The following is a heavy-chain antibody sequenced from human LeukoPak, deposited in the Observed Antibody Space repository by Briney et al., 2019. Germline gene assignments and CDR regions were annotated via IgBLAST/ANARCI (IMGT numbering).Heavy chain of an antibody. CDR1: GDSISGSY. D-gene: IGHD5-18*01. CDR2: IYAHIGGTA. V-gene: IGHV4-4*07. Sequence: PSETLSLTCTVSGDSISGSYWSWIRQPAGKGLEWIGRIYAHIGGTANYNPSLQSRVMMSADTSKNQYYLKLSSVTAADTAVYYCARWGIRDPAMVLDYWGQETLVTVSS. CDR3: ARWGIRDPAMVLDY. J-gene: IGHJ4*02.